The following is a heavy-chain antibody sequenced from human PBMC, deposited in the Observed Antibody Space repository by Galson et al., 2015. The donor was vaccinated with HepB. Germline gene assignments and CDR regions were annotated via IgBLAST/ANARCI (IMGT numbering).Heavy chain of an antibody. CDR1: GYTFTSYG. V-gene: IGHV1-18*04. D-gene: IGHD2-15*01. Sequence: SVKVSCKASGYTFTSYGISWVRQAPGQGLEWMGWISAYNGNTNYAQKLQGRVTMTTDTSTSTAYMELRSLRSDDTAVYYCARDLEVGIVVVAAPIYYYGMDVWGQGTTVTVSS. CDR2: ISAYNGNT. J-gene: IGHJ6*02. CDR3: ARDLEVGIVVVAAPIYYYGMDV.